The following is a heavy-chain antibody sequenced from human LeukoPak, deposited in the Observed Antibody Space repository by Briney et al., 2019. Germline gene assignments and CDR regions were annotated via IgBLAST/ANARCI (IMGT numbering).Heavy chain of an antibody. V-gene: IGHV1-46*01. Sequence: ASVKVSCKASGYTFTSYYMHWVPQAPGQGLEWMGIINPSGGSTSYAQKFQGRVTMTRDMSTSTVYMELSSLRSEDTAVYYCARVMSDYYGSGYMDVWGKGTTVTISS. J-gene: IGHJ6*03. CDR1: GYTFTSYY. CDR2: INPSGGST. D-gene: IGHD3-10*01. CDR3: ARVMSDYYGSGYMDV.